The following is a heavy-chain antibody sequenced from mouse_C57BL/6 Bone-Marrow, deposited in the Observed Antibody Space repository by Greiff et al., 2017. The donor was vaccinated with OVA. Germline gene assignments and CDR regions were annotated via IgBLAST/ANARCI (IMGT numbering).Heavy chain of an antibody. Sequence: VQLVESGAELVRPGASVTLSCKASGYTFTDYEMHWVKQTPVHGLEWIGAMDPETGGTAYNQKFKGKALRTADKAYSTAYMELRSLTSEDSAVYYCTRGYSNYYAMDYWGQGTSVTVSS. CDR3: TRGYSNYYAMDY. D-gene: IGHD2-5*01. V-gene: IGHV1-15*01. CDR2: MDPETGGT. J-gene: IGHJ4*01. CDR1: GYTFTDYE.